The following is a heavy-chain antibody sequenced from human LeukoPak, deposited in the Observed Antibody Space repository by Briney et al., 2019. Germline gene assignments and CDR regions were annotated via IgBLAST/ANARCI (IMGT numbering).Heavy chain of an antibody. D-gene: IGHD2-2*02. Sequence: GGSLRLSXAASGFTFSSYSMNWVRQAPGKGLEWVSYISSSSSTIYYADSVKGRFTISRDNAKNSLYLQMNSLRAEDTAVYYCAREGGQYCSSTSCYSEGFDYWGQGTLVTVSS. J-gene: IGHJ4*02. CDR3: AREGGQYCSSTSCYSEGFDY. CDR2: ISSSSSTI. CDR1: GFTFSSYS. V-gene: IGHV3-48*01.